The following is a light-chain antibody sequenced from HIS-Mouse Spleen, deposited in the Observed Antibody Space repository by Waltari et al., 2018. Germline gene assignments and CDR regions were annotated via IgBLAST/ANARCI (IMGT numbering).Light chain of an antibody. J-gene: IGLJ2*01. CDR2: EDS. CDR1: ALPTKY. Sequence: SYELTQPPSVSVSPGQTARNTCPGEALPTKYAYCYQQKQGQAPVLVIYEDSKRPSGIPERFSGSSSGTMATLTISGAQVEDEADYYCYSTDSSGNHRVFGGGTKLTVL. V-gene: IGLV3-10*01. CDR3: YSTDSSGNHRV.